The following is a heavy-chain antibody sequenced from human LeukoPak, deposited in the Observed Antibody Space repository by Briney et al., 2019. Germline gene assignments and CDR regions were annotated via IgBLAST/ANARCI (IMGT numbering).Heavy chain of an antibody. D-gene: IGHD1-26*01. CDR2: ISNGSGNR. J-gene: IGHJ6*03. Sequence: PGGSLRLSCVASGFTFSCHSMIWVRQAPGKGLEWISYISNGSGNRYYADSVKGRFTISRDNAKNLLYLQMNSLRADDTAGCCRARVSKWEFYRYYMDVWGKGTAVAVSS. CDR1: GFTFSCHS. V-gene: IGHV3-48*01. CDR3: ARVSKWEFYRYYMDV.